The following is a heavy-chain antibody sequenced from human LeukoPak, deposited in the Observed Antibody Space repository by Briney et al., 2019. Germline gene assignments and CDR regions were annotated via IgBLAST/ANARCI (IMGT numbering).Heavy chain of an antibody. D-gene: IGHD3-22*01. CDR3: AKGSYYDSSGSFYFDY. Sequence: PGGSLRLSCAASGFTFRSYAMSWVRQAPGKGLEWVSAISGSGGSTYYADSVKGRFTISRDNSKNTLYVQVNSLGTEDTAAYYCAKGSYYDSSGSFYFDYWGQGTLVTVSS. J-gene: IGHJ4*02. CDR1: GFTFRSYA. CDR2: ISGSGGST. V-gene: IGHV3-23*01.